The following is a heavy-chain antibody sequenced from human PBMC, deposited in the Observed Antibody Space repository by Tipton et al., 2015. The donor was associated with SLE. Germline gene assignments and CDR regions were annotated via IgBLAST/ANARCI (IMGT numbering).Heavy chain of an antibody. V-gene: IGHV3-9*01. Sequence: SLRLSCAASRFTFDDYAMHWVRQAPGKGLEWVSGISWNSGSIGYADSVKGRFTISRDNAKNSLYLQMNSLRAEDTAVYYCAKDREMGLDYWGQGTLVTVSS. J-gene: IGHJ4*02. CDR1: RFTFDDYA. CDR3: AKDREMGLDY. D-gene: IGHD5-24*01. CDR2: ISWNSGSI.